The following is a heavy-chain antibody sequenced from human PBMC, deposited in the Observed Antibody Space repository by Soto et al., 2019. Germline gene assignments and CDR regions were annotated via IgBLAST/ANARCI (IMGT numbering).Heavy chain of an antibody. CDR2: ISATGDST. CDR3: AKEGVVIAAFGVAGSAP. Sequence: EVQLLESGGGLVQPGGSLRLSCAVSGFTFSSYAMSWVRQAPGKGLEWVSGISATGDSTYYGDSVKGRFAISRDNSLNTLTIKGKGVKGGDRAVFYCAKEGVVIAAFGVAGSAPGGRGPRVTVSS. V-gene: IGHV3-23*01. D-gene: IGHD3-3*01. CDR1: GFTFSSYA. J-gene: IGHJ4*02.